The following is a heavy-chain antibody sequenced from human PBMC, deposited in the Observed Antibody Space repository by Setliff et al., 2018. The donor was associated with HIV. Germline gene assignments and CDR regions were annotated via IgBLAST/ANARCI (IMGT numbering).Heavy chain of an antibody. CDR1: GGSISTSSYY. CDR2: IKSSGNT. D-gene: IGHD2-21*01. CDR3: ARLFQWMSYSFDI. V-gene: IGHV4-39*01. J-gene: IGHJ3*02. Sequence: SETLSLTCTVSGGSISTSSYYWGWVRQPPGKGLEWIGSIKSSGNTYHSPSLKNRVSMTVETSNNQFSLKLSSVTAADTGVYYCARLFQWMSYSFDIWGQGTKVT.